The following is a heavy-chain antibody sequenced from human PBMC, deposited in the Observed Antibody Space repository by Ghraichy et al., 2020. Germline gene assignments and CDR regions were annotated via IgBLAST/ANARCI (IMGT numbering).Heavy chain of an antibody. J-gene: IGHJ3*01. CDR3: ARGAGRGWYGLGAFDL. Sequence: GESLRLSCAASGFPFSSYWMHWVRQVPGKGLVWVSRLNGDGRTTNYADSVKGRFTISRDNAKNTLYLQMNSLRDEDSAVYYCARGAGRGWYGLGAFDLWGLGTMVTVSP. V-gene: IGHV3-74*01. CDR2: LNGDGRTT. D-gene: IGHD6-19*01. CDR1: GFPFSSYW.